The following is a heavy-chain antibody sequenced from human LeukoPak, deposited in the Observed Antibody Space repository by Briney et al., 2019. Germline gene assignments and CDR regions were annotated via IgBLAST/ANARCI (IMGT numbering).Heavy chain of an antibody. CDR3: ARAYTAMVYWFDP. Sequence: GASVKVSCKASGYTFTSYGISWVRQAPGQGLEWMGIINPSGGDTSYAQKFQGRVTMTRDTSTSTVYMELSSLRSEDTAVYYCARAYTAMVYWFDPWGQGTLVTVSS. D-gene: IGHD5-18*01. CDR2: INPSGGDT. V-gene: IGHV1-46*01. J-gene: IGHJ5*02. CDR1: GYTFTSYG.